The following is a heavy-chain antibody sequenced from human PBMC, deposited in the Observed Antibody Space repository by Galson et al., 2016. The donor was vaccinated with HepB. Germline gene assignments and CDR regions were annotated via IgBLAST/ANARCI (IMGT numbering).Heavy chain of an antibody. CDR3: GKHGGFDY. V-gene: IGHV3-30-3*01. CDR2: MSYDGNIK. Sequence: SLRLSCAASGFTFSAYAMHWVRQAPGKGLERLAVMSYDGNIKQYADSVKGRFTISRHNSKNTLYLYMNNLTAGDTAIYYCGKHGGFDYWGQGALVTVSS. D-gene: IGHD3-16*01. CDR1: GFTFSAYA. J-gene: IGHJ4*02.